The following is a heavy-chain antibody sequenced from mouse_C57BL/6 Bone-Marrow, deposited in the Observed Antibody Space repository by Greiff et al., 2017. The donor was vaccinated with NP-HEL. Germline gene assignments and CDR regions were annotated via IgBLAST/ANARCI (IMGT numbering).Heavy chain of an antibody. Sequence: EVQVVESGGDLVKPGGSLKLSCAASGFTFSSYGMSWVRQTPDKRLEWVATISSGGSYTYYPDSVQGRFTISRDNAKNTLYLQMSSLKSEDTAMYYCARRYGNYLYYFDYWGQGTTLTVSS. D-gene: IGHD2-10*02. V-gene: IGHV5-6*01. CDR1: GFTFSSYG. CDR2: ISSGGSYT. CDR3: ARRYGNYLYYFDY. J-gene: IGHJ2*01.